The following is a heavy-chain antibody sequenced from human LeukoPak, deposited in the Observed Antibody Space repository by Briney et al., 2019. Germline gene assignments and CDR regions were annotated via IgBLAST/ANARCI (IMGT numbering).Heavy chain of an antibody. CDR3: ARDKGYGDYGDYYYYGMDV. V-gene: IGHV3-53*01. J-gene: IGHJ6*02. Sequence: PGGSLRLSCAASGFTFSSYAMHWVRQAPGKGLEWVSVIYSGGSTYYADSVKGRFTISRDNSKNTLYLQMNSLRAEDTAVYYCARDKGYGDYGDYYYYGMDVWGQGATVTVSS. CDR2: IYSGGST. CDR1: GFTFSSYA. D-gene: IGHD4-17*01.